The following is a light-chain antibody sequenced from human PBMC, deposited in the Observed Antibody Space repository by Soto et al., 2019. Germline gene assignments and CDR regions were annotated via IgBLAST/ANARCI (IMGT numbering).Light chain of an antibody. CDR3: QQYHTDWT. CDR1: ESIDNW. Sequence: DIQMTQSPSTLSASVGDTVTITCRASESIDNWLAWYQQKPGKAPKLLIFAASTLVRGVPSRFSGRGSGTEFTLTISSLQADDYATFYCQQYHTDWTFSQGTKVEIK. J-gene: IGKJ1*01. CDR2: AAS. V-gene: IGKV1-5*01.